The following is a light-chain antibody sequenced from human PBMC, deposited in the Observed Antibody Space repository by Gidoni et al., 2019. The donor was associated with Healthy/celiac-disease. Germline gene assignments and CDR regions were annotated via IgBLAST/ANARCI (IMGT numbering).Light chain of an antibody. Sequence: QSVLTQPPSASGTPGQRVTISCSGSSSNIGSTTVNWYQQLPGTAPKLLIYSNNQRPSGVPDRFSGSKSGTSASLAISGLQSEDEADYYCAAWDDSLNGRSVFGGGTKLTVL. J-gene: IGLJ2*01. CDR3: AAWDDSLNGRSV. CDR2: SNN. V-gene: IGLV1-44*01. CDR1: SSNIGSTT.